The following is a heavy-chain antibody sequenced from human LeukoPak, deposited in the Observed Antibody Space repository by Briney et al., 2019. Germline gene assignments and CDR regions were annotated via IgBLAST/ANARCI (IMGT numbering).Heavy chain of an antibody. J-gene: IGHJ4*02. CDR2: ISYDGSNK. CDR3: ARDLEGLVTAMGY. CDR1: GFTFSSYA. D-gene: IGHD2-21*02. V-gene: IGHV3-30-3*01. Sequence: GGSLRLSCAASGFTFSSYAMHWVRQAPGKGLEWVAVISYDGSNKYYADSVKGRFTISRDTSKSTLNLQMNSLRAEDTAVYYCARDLEGLVTAMGYWGQGTLVTVSS.